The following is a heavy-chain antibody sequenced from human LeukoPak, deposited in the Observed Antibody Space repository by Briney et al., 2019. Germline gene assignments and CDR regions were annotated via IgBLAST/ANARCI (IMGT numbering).Heavy chain of an antibody. CDR1: GYTFTTYG. V-gene: IGHV1-18*01. CDR3: ARDWILERITIFGVVKGAFDI. D-gene: IGHD3-3*01. Sequence: GASVKVSCKASGYTFTTYGISWVRQAPGQGLEWMGWISAYNGNTNYAQKLQGRVTMTTDTSTSTAYMELRSLRTDDTAVYYCARDWILERITIFGVVKGAFDIWGQGTMVTVSS. J-gene: IGHJ3*02. CDR2: ISAYNGNT.